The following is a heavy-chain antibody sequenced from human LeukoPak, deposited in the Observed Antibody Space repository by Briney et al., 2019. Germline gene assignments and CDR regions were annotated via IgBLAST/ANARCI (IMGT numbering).Heavy chain of an antibody. V-gene: IGHV3-23*01. CDR1: GLTFNSYA. J-gene: IGHJ6*03. CDR3: AKGPTSYGASYHYYMDV. CDR2: ISGRAIAT. Sequence: GGSLRLSCAAAGLTFNSYAMTWVRQAPGKGLEWVSSISGRAIATFYADSVKGRFTISRDNSKNTVYLQMSSLSDEDTAVYYCAKGPTSYGASYHYYMDVWGKGTTVTVSS. D-gene: IGHD4-17*01.